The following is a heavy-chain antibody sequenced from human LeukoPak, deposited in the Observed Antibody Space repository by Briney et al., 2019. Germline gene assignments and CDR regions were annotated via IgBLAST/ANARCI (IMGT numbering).Heavy chain of an antibody. Sequence: PGESLKISCKGSGYSFTSYWIGWVRQMPGKGLVWMGIIYPGDSDTRYSPSFQGQVTISADKSISTAYLQWSSLKTSDTAMYYCARVSGYSYGPFDFWGQGTLVTVSS. CDR1: GYSFTSYW. V-gene: IGHV5-51*01. CDR2: IYPGDSDT. CDR3: ARVSGYSYGPFDF. D-gene: IGHD5-18*01. J-gene: IGHJ4*02.